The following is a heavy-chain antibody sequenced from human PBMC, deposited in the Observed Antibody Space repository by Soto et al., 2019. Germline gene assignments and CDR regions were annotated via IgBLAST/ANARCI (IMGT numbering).Heavy chain of an antibody. CDR2: ISGSGGST. CDR1: GFTFSSYA. D-gene: IGHD3-22*01. Sequence: LRLSCAASGFTFSSYAMSWVRQAPGKGLEWVSAISGSGGSTYYADSVKGRFTISRDNSKNTLYLQMNSLRAEDTAVYYCAKVLENYYDSSGLYYFDYWGQGTLVTVSS. CDR3: AKVLENYYDSSGLYYFDY. V-gene: IGHV3-23*01. J-gene: IGHJ4*02.